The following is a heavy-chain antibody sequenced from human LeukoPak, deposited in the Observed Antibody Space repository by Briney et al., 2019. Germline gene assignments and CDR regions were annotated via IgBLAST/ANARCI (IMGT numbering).Heavy chain of an antibody. J-gene: IGHJ4*02. Sequence: GGSLRLSCAASGFTFSNYGIHWVRQAPGKGLEWVSSISSSSSYIYYADSVKGRFTISRDNAKNSLYLQMNSLRAEDTAVYYCARDRSGSYYPRPFDYWGQGTLVTVSS. CDR2: ISSSSSYI. CDR1: GFTFSNYG. CDR3: ARDRSGSYYPRPFDY. D-gene: IGHD3-10*01. V-gene: IGHV3-21*01.